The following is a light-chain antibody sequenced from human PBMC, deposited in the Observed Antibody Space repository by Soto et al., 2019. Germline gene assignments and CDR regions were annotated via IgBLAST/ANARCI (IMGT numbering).Light chain of an antibody. CDR2: WAS. CDR1: QSLLYSSNNNNY. V-gene: IGKV4-1*01. J-gene: IGKJ5*01. Sequence: IVLTQSPDSLAVSLGERATTNCKSSQSLLYSSNNNNYLAWFQQKPGQPPKLLIYWASPRESGVPDRFTGGASETDFTRTISSRQLEDVAVYYCQQYDSDPITCGRRTRLEIK. CDR3: QQYDSDPIT.